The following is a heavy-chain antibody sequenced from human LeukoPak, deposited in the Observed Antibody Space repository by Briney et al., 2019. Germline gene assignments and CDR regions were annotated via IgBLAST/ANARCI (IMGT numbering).Heavy chain of an antibody. Sequence: SSETLSLTCTVSGGSISSGDYYWSWIRQPPGKGLEWIGYIYYSGGTNYNPSLKSRLTISVDTSKNQFSLKLSSVTAADTAVYYCARHGSSWTYFDYWGQGTLVTVSS. CDR2: IYYSGGT. D-gene: IGHD6-13*01. CDR3: ARHGSSWTYFDY. J-gene: IGHJ4*02. V-gene: IGHV4-30-4*01. CDR1: GGSISSGDYY.